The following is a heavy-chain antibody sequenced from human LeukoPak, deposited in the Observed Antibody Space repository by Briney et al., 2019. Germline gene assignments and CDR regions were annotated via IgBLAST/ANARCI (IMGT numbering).Heavy chain of an antibody. V-gene: IGHV1-69*13. CDR2: IIPIFGTA. D-gene: IGHD3-22*01. CDR1: GGTFSSYA. Sequence: SVKVSCKASGGTFSSYAISWVRQAPGQGLEWMGGIIPIFGTANYAQKFQGRVTITADESTSTAYMELSRLRSDDTAVYYCARAYYYDSSGYYGYWGQGTLVTVSS. CDR3: ARAYYYDSSGYYGY. J-gene: IGHJ4*02.